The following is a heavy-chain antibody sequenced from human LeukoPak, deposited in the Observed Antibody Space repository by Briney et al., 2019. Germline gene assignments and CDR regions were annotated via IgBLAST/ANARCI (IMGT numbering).Heavy chain of an antibody. CDR1: VCTFTNYG. J-gene: IGHJ6*02. V-gene: IGHV1-18*01. D-gene: IGHD1-14*01. CDR2: ISAYNGNT. CDR3: ARAHNLYGGMDV. Sequence: AAVTDSFKATVCTFTNYGIHWLRQAPGQERAWMGWISAYNGNTNYAQKLHGRVTMTTDTSTSTAYMELRSLRSDDTAVYYCARAHNLYGGMDVWGQGTTVTVSS.